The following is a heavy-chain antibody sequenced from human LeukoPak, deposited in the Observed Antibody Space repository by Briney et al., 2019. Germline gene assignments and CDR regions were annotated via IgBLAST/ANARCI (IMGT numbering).Heavy chain of an antibody. J-gene: IGHJ4*02. Sequence: SETLSLTCTVSGGSISSGSYYWGWIRQPPGKGLEWIGSIYYSGSTYYNPSLKSRVTISVDTSKNQFSLKLSSVTAADTAVYYCARHAVATIRGGFDYWGQGTLVTVSS. CDR1: GGSISSGSYY. CDR2: IYYSGST. V-gene: IGHV4-39*01. CDR3: ARHAVATIRGGFDY. D-gene: IGHD5-24*01.